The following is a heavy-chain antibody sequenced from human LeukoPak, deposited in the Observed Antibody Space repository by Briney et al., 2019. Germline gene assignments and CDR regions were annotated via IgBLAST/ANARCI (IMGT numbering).Heavy chain of an antibody. D-gene: IGHD1-26*01. Sequence: PGGSPRLSCTASGFTFKNYRMTCVRQAPGKGLEWVASMKDDGNEIQYVDSVKGRFTISRDNAKNSLYLQMNNLRAEDTAVYYCARNRATNDYWGQGTLVTVSS. CDR1: GFTFKNYR. J-gene: IGHJ4*02. CDR2: MKDDGNEI. CDR3: ARNRATNDY. V-gene: IGHV3-7*01.